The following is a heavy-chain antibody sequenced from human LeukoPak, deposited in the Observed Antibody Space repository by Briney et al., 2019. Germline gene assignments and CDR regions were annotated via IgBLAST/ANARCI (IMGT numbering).Heavy chain of an antibody. J-gene: IGHJ1*01. D-gene: IGHD6-13*01. CDR2: IYPGDSDT. Sequence: GESLKISCKGSGFRFATYWIDWVRQMPGKGLEWMGSIYPGDSDTRYSPSFQGQVTISADKSISTAYLQWSSLKASDTAMYYCAKLPGIAAGWYFQHWGQGTLVTVSS. V-gene: IGHV5-51*01. CDR1: GFRFATYW. CDR3: AKLPGIAAGWYFQH.